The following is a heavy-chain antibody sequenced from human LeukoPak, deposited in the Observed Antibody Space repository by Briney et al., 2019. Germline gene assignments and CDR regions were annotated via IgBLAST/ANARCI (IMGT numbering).Heavy chain of an antibody. CDR3: ASSGSYVGLFDY. CDR2: INPSGGST. CDR1: GYTFTSYY. Sequence: ASVKVSCKASGYTFTSYYMHWVRQAPGQGLEWMGIINPSGGSTSYAQKFQGRVTMTRDMSTSTVYMELSSLRSEDTAVYYCASSGSYVGLFDYWGQGTLVTVSS. J-gene: IGHJ4*02. V-gene: IGHV1-46*01. D-gene: IGHD1-26*01.